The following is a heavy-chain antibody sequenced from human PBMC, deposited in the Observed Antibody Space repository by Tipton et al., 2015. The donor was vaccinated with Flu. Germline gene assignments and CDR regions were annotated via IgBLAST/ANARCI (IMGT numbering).Heavy chain of an antibody. D-gene: IGHD6-19*01. CDR2: IYHSGST. CDR1: GYSLRSGYF. V-gene: IGHV4-38-2*01. Sequence: TLSLTCDVSGYSLRSGYFWGWIRQPPGKGLEWIGTIYHSGSTYYPPSLKGRITISVDTSKNHFSLDLRSVTAADTAIYFCARAESSVWAGYYYGLDVWGQGTTVTVSS. CDR3: ARAESSVWAGYYYGLDV. J-gene: IGHJ6*02.